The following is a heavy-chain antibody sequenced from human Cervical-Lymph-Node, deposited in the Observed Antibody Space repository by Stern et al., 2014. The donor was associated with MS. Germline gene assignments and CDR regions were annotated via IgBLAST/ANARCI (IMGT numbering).Heavy chain of an antibody. J-gene: IGHJ4*02. CDR1: GGTFSRNA. V-gene: IGHV1-69*01. D-gene: IGHD5-24*01. CDR2: IIPTFGTA. Sequence: VQLVESGAEVKKPGSSVKVSCKASGGTFSRNAINWVRQAPGQGLEWMGRIIPTFGTANYAQKFQGRVTITADESTSTAYMELSSLRSEDTAVYYCARGKRWLQLGFDYWGQGTLVTVSS. CDR3: ARGKRWLQLGFDY.